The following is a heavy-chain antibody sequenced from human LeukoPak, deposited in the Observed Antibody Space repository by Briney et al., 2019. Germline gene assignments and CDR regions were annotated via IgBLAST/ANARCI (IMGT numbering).Heavy chain of an antibody. V-gene: IGHV1-2*02. CDR3: ARAQGSYYHYYMDV. J-gene: IGHJ6*03. D-gene: IGHD1-26*01. CDR2: INPNINGT. CDR1: GYTFTGYY. Sequence: ASVKVSCKASGYTFTGYYIHWVRQAPGQGLEWMGWINPNINGTNYAQKFQGRATMTRDMSTSTVNMELSSLRSEDTAVYYCARAQGSYYHYYMDVWGKGTTVTVSS.